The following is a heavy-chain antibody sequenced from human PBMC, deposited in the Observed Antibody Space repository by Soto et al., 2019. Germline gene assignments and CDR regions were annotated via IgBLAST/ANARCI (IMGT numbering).Heavy chain of an antibody. Sequence: PGGSLRLSCAASGFTFSSYDMHWVRQATGKGLEWVSAISTAGDTYYPGSVKGRFTISRENAKNSLYLQMNSLRAEDTAVYYCAKDSVDYGDYYYYYGMDVWGQGTTVTVSS. CDR1: GFTFSSYD. D-gene: IGHD4-17*01. V-gene: IGHV3-13*04. CDR2: ISTAGDT. CDR3: AKDSVDYGDYYYYYGMDV. J-gene: IGHJ6*02.